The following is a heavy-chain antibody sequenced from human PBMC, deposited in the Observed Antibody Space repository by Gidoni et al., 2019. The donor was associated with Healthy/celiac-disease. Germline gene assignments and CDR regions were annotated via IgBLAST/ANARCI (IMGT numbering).Heavy chain of an antibody. CDR1: GSPFSSFM. J-gene: IGHJ4*02. D-gene: IGHD3-9*01. CDR3: ARSATYGVLEFDLPPFDY. CDR2: ISSISSTI. Sequence: EVQLVESGGGLVQPGGSLSLSGAASGSPFSSFMRNLFRQAPGKGLEWVSYISSISSTIHYADSVKGRLTIARDNDKNSLYLQMNSLRDEDTAVYYCARSATYGVLEFDLPPFDYWGQGTLVTVSS. V-gene: IGHV3-48*02.